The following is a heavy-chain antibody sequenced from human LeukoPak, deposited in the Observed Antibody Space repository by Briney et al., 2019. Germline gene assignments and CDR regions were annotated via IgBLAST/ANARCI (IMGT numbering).Heavy chain of an antibody. V-gene: IGHV4-34*01. D-gene: IGHD6-6*01. Sequence: SETLSLTCAVYGASFSYYYWSWIRQPPGKGLEWIGEIDHSGSTKCNPSLKSRVTISVDTSKNQFSLDLSSVTAADTAVYYCAPSSQLGSYVRFEPWGQGTLVTVSS. CDR3: APSSQLGSYVRFEP. CDR1: GASFSYYY. J-gene: IGHJ5*02. CDR2: IDHSGST.